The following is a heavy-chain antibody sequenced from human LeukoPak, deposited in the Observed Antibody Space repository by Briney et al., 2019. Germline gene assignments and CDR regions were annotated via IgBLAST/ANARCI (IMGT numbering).Heavy chain of an antibody. J-gene: IGHJ3*02. V-gene: IGHV3-43*01. CDR3: ARDHEGAFDI. Sequence: GGSLRLSCAASGLTFGDYTMNWVRQAPGKGLEWVALISRNGVATRYADSVRGRFTISRDNSKNSLYLQMNSLRAEDTAVYYCARDHEGAFDIWGQGTMVTVSS. CDR1: GLTFGDYT. CDR2: ISRNGVAT.